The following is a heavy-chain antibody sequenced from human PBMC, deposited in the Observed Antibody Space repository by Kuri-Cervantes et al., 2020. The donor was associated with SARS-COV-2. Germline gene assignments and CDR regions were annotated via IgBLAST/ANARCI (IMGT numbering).Heavy chain of an antibody. CDR1: GFTFSSYD. Sequence: LSLTCAASGFTFSSYDMHWVRQAPGKGLEWVSSISSSSSYIYYADSVKGRFTISRDNAKNSLYLQMNSLRAEDTAVYYCARDVIGKYYDILTGYLVYWGQGTLVTVSS. D-gene: IGHD3-9*01. CDR2: ISSSSSYI. CDR3: ARDVIGKYYDILTGYLVY. J-gene: IGHJ4*02. V-gene: IGHV3-21*01.